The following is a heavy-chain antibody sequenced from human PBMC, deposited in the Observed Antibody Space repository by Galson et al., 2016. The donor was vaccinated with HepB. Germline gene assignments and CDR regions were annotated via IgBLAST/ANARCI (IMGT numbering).Heavy chain of an antibody. CDR1: GGTFSSYT. Sequence: SVKVSCKASGGTFSSYTISWVRQAPGQGLEWMGRIIPILGIANYAQKFQGRVTITADKSTSTAYMELSILRSEDTAVYYCAGGDYDFWSGYPPPDYWGQGTLVTVSS. J-gene: IGHJ4*02. CDR2: IIPILGIA. V-gene: IGHV1-69*02. CDR3: AGGDYDFWSGYPPPDY. D-gene: IGHD3-3*01.